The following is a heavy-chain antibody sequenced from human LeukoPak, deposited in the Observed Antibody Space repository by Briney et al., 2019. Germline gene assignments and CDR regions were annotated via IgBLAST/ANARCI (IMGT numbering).Heavy chain of an antibody. Sequence: PGGSLRLSCAASGFTFSSYSMNWVRQAPGKGLEWVSSISSSSSIYIYYADSLKGRFTISRDNAKNSLYLQMNSLRAEDTAVYYCARVAYSSGVDCWGQGTLVTVSS. CDR3: ARVAYSSGVDC. D-gene: IGHD6-19*01. CDR1: GFTFSSYS. V-gene: IGHV3-21*01. CDR2: ISSSSSIYI. J-gene: IGHJ4*02.